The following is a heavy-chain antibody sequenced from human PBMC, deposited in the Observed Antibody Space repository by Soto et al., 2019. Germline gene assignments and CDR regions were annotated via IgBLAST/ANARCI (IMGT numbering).Heavy chain of an antibody. J-gene: IGHJ3*02. CDR2: IYYSGST. Sequence: SETLSLTCTVSGGSISSGGYYWSWIRQHPGKGLEWIGYIYYSGSTYYNPSLKSRVTISVDTSKNQFSLKLSSVTAADTAVYYCATPDILTGSDAFDIWGQGTMVTVSS. CDR3: ATPDILTGSDAFDI. D-gene: IGHD3-9*01. CDR1: GGSISSGGYY. V-gene: IGHV4-31*03.